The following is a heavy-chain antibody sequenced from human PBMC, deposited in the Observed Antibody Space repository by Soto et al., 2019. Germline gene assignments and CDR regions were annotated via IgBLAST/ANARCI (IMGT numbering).Heavy chain of an antibody. J-gene: IGHJ6*02. CDR2: INHSGST. CDR3: ARGRVSSSSWYDRYYYSGMDV. V-gene: IGHV4-34*01. CDR1: GGSFSGYY. Sequence: LSLTCAVYGGSFSGYYWSWIRQPPGKGLEWIGEINHSGSTNYNPSLKSRVTISVDTSKNQFSLKLSSVTAADTAVYYCARGRVSSSSWYDRYYYSGMDVWGQGTTVTVSS. D-gene: IGHD6-13*01.